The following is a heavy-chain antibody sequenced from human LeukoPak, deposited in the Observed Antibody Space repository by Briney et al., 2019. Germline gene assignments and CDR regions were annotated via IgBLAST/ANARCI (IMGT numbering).Heavy chain of an antibody. CDR3: ARRGDYSSSPPFDY. CDR2: ISNSGSYI. Sequence: GGSLRLSCAASGFTFSSYTMKWVRQAPGKGLEWVSSISNSGSYIYYADSVKGRFAISRDNAKNSLYLQMNSLRAEDTAVYYCARRGDYSSSPPFDYWGQGTLVTVSS. CDR1: GFTFSSYT. J-gene: IGHJ4*02. D-gene: IGHD6-6*01. V-gene: IGHV3-21*01.